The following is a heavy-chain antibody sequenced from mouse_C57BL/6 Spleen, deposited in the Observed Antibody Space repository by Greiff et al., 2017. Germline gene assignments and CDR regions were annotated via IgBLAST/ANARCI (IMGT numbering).Heavy chain of an antibody. D-gene: IGHD2-2*01. CDR1: GFTFSSYA. J-gene: IGHJ4*01. CDR3: ARDHLNYGLYAMDY. Sequence: VQLKESGGGLVKPGGSLKLSCAASGFTFSSYAMSWVRQTPEKRLEWVATISDGGSYTYYPDNVKGRFTISRDNAKNNLYLQMSHLKSEDTAMYYCARDHLNYGLYAMDYWGQGTSVTVSS. CDR2: ISDGGSYT. V-gene: IGHV5-4*01.